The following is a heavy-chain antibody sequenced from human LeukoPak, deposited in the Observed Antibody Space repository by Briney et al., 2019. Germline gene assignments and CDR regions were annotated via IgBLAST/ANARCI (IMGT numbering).Heavy chain of an antibody. CDR1: GLTFDDYA. V-gene: IGHV3-43*02. D-gene: IGHD1-14*01. CDR2: ISGDGGST. Sequence: GGSLRLSCAASGLTFDDYAMHCVRQAPGKGLEWVSLISGDGGSTYFADSVKGRFTISRDNSKNSLYLQMNSLRTEDTALYYCAKDVGRRLTGKAYDFWGRGTLVTVSS. J-gene: IGHJ4*02. CDR3: AKDVGRRLTGKAYDF.